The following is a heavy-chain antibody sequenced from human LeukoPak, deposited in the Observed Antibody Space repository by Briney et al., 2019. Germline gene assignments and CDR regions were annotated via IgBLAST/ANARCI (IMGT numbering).Heavy chain of an antibody. CDR3: ARMEMATAIFDY. CDR2: INPNSGGT. D-gene: IGHD5-24*01. CDR1: GYTFTGYY. Sequence: ASVKVSCKASGYTFTGYYIHWVRQAPGQGLEWMGWINPNSGGTNYAQNLQGRVTMTTDTSTSTAYMELRSLRSDDTAMYYCARMEMATAIFDYWGQGTLVTVSS. J-gene: IGHJ4*02. V-gene: IGHV1-2*02.